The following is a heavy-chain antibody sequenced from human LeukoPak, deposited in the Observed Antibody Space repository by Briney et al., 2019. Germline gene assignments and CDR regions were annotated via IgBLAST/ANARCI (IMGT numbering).Heavy chain of an antibody. D-gene: IGHD3-10*01. J-gene: IGHJ4*02. CDR3: ARGPMVRGIFDY. V-gene: IGHV3-48*03. CDR2: ISSSGSTI. CDR1: GFTFSSYE. Sequence: GGSLRLSCAASGFTFSSYEMNWVRQAPGKGLEWVSYISSSGSTIYYADSVKGRFTISRDNAKNSLYLQMNSLRAEDTAVYYCARGPMVRGIFDYWGQGTLVTVSS.